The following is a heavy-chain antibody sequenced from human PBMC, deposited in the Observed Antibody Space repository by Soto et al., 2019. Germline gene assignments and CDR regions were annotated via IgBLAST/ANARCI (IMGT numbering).Heavy chain of an antibody. V-gene: IGHV4-59*08. CDR1: GGSISSYY. Sequence: SETLSLTCTVSGGSISSYYWSWIRQPPGKGLEWIGYIYYSGSTNYNPSLKSRVTISVDTSKNQFSLKLSSVTAADTAVYYCARHDGYSYGFYYWGQGTLVTVSS. D-gene: IGHD5-18*01. CDR2: IYYSGST. J-gene: IGHJ4*02. CDR3: ARHDGYSYGFYY.